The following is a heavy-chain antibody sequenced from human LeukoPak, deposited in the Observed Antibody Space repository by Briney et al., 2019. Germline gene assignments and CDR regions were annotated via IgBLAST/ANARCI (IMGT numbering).Heavy chain of an antibody. J-gene: IGHJ4*02. V-gene: IGHV4-38-2*02. CDR3: ARHDSSSWYNY. CDR1: GYSISSGYY. CDR2: IYHSGST. D-gene: IGHD6-13*01. Sequence: PSETLSLTCTVSGYSISSGYYWGWIRQPPGKGLEWIGSIYHSGSTYYNPSLKSRVTISVDTSKNQFSLKLSSVTAADTAVYYCARHDSSSWYNYWGQGTLVTVSS.